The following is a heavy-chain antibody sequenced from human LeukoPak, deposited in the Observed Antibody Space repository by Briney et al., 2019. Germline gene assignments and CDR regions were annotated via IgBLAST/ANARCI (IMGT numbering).Heavy chain of an antibody. D-gene: IGHD3-22*01. CDR3: ARDAIPYYYDSSGYFGY. V-gene: IGHV1-2*02. J-gene: IGHJ4*02. CDR2: INPNSGGT. CDR1: GYTFTGYY. Sequence: RWASVKVSCKASGYTFTGYYMHWVRQAPGQGLEWMGWINPNSGGTNYAQKFQGRVTMTRDTSISTAYMELSRLRSDDTAVYYCARDAIPYYYDSSGYFGYWGQGTLVTVSS.